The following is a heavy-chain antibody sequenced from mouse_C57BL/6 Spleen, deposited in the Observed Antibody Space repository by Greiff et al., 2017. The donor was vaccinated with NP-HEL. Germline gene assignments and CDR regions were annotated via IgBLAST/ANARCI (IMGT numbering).Heavy chain of an antibody. Sequence: VQLQQPGAELVKPGASVKLSCKASGYTFTSYWMHWVKQRPGQGLEWIGMIHPNSGSTNYNEKFKSKATLTVDKSSSTAYMQLSSLTSEDSAVYYCARGKGLYSNYAMDYWGQGTSVTVSS. J-gene: IGHJ4*01. D-gene: IGHD2-5*01. V-gene: IGHV1-64*01. CDR1: GYTFTSYW. CDR3: ARGKGLYSNYAMDY. CDR2: IHPNSGST.